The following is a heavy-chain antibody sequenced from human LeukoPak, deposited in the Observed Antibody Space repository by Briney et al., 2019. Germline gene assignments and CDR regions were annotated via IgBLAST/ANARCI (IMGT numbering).Heavy chain of an antibody. J-gene: IGHJ5*02. Sequence: PGGSLRLSCAASGFTFSTYGMQWVRQASGKGLEWVAFIQFDGTNKYYADSVKGRFTISRDNSKNTLYLQMSSLRADDTAVYYCVKDTSPFGTRLDPWGQGTLVTVSS. D-gene: IGHD6-13*01. CDR3: VKDTSPFGTRLDP. V-gene: IGHV3-30*02. CDR2: IQFDGTNK. CDR1: GFTFSTYG.